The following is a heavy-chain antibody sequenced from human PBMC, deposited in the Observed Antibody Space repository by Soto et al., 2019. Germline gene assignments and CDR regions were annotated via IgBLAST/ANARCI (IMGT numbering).Heavy chain of an antibody. CDR2: IYHSGST. CDR1: GYSISSGHY. CDR3: ARVSYRNDFWSGYYIGGYYYYGMDV. V-gene: IGHV4-38-2*01. D-gene: IGHD3-3*01. Sequence: KTSETLSLTCAVSGYSISSGHYWGWIRQPPGKGLEWIGSIYHSGSTYYNPSLKSRVTISVDTSKNQFSLKLSSVTAADTAVYYCARVSYRNDFWSGYYIGGYYYYGMDVWGQGTTVTVSS. J-gene: IGHJ6*02.